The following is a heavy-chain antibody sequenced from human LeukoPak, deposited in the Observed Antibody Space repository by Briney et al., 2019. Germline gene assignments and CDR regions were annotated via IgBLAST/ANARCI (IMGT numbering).Heavy chain of an antibody. CDR3: ATIQDQLVLSPGMDV. Sequence: GGSLRLSCAASGFTFDDYAMHWVRQAPGKGLEWVSLIRGDGGSTYYADSVKGRFTISRDNSKNSLYLQMNSLRTEYTALYYCATIQDQLVLSPGMDVWGQGTTVTVSS. V-gene: IGHV3-43*02. CDR1: GFTFDDYA. CDR2: IRGDGGST. D-gene: IGHD6-13*01. J-gene: IGHJ6*02.